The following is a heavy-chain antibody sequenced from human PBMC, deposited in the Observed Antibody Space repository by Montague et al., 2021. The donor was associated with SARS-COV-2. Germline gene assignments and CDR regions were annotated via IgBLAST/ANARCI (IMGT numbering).Heavy chain of an antibody. CDR3: ARVWTTEWYEGYFDN. Sequence: CAISGDSVSSNNAAWNWIRQSPSSGLDWLGRTYYRSRWYREYAVSVKSRITIDPDTSKNQFSLQLNSVTPEDTAVYYCARVWTTEWYEGYFDNWGQGTLVTVSS. CDR1: GDSVSSNNAA. D-gene: IGHD3-3*01. V-gene: IGHV6-1*01. CDR2: TYYRSRWYR. J-gene: IGHJ4*02.